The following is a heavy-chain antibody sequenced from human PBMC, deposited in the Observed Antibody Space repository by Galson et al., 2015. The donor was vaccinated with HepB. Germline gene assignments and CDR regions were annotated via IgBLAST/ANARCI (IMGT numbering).Heavy chain of an antibody. V-gene: IGHV3-23*01. CDR2: ISGSGGST. CDR1: GFTFSSYA. Sequence: SLRLSCAASGFTFSSYAMSWVRQAPGKGLEWVSAISGSGGSTYYADSVKGRFTISRDNSKNTLYLQMNSLRAEDTAVYYCAKDHCSSTSCYTELDYWGQGTLVTVSS. J-gene: IGHJ4*02. CDR3: AKDHCSSTSCYTELDY. D-gene: IGHD2-2*02.